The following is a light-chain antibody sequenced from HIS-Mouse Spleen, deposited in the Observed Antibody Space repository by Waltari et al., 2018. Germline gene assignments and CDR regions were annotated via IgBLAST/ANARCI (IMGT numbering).Light chain of an antibody. CDR3: CSYAGSSTVV. J-gene: IGLJ2*01. Sequence: QSALTLPASVSASPGHSTTSPCTGTGSDVGTYNLLSWYQPHRGKAPKRMIYEGSKRPSGVSNRFSGSKSGNTASLTISGLQAEDEADYYCCSYAGSSTVVFGGGTKLTVL. CDR1: GSDVGTYNL. CDR2: EGS. V-gene: IGLV2-23*01.